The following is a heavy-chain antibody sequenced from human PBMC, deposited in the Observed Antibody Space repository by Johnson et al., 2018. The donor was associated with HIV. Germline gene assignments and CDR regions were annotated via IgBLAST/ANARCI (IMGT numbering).Heavy chain of an antibody. J-gene: IGHJ3*02. V-gene: IGHV3-66*01. CDR3: AKDRDLGTTMEAFDI. D-gene: IGHD1-26*01. CDR1: GFTFSSYW. Sequence: VQLVESGGGLVQPGGSLRLSCAASGFTFSSYWMSWVRQAPGKGLEWVSVIYSGGSTYYADSVKGRFTISRANFKNTLYLQMNSLRAEDTAVYYCAKDRDLGTTMEAFDIWGHGTMVTVSS. CDR2: IYSGGST.